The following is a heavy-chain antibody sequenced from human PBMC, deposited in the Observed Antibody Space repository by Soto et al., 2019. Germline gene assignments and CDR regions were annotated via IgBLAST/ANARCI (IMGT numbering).Heavy chain of an antibody. CDR2: TYYRSKWYN. Sequence: PSQTLSLTCAISGDRVSSNSAAWNWIRQSPSRGLEWLGRTYYRSKWYNDYAVSVKSRITINPDTSKNQFSLQLNSLTPEDTAAYYCARAGDYDSWSGYTSQYYYYGMDVWGQGTTVTVSS. CDR1: GDRVSSNSAA. V-gene: IGHV6-1*01. J-gene: IGHJ6*02. CDR3: ARAGDYDSWSGYTSQYYYYGMDV. D-gene: IGHD3-3*01.